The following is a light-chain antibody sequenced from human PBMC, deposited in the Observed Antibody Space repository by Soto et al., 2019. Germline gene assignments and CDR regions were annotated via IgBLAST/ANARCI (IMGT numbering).Light chain of an antibody. CDR2: KAS. V-gene: IGKV1-5*03. Sequence: DIPMTQSPSTLSASVGDRVTITCRASQSISSWLAWYQQKPGKAPKLLIYKASSLESGVPSRFSGSGSGTEFTLTISSLQPDDFATYYCQQYYNWWTFGQGTKVEIK. CDR3: QQYYNWWT. J-gene: IGKJ1*01. CDR1: QSISSW.